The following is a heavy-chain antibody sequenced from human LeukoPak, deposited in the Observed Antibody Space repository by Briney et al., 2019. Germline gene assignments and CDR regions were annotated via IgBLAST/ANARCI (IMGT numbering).Heavy chain of an antibody. J-gene: IGHJ4*02. CDR1: GFSFQDYA. D-gene: IGHD4/OR15-4a*01. V-gene: IGHV3-9*01. Sequence: GRSLRLSCAASGFSFQDYAMHWVRQAPGKGLEWVSGINWNSGSVEYGDSVKGRFTISRDNAKNSLFLQMESLRTEDTALYYCVKDANTGLSSVLGYWSQGTLVTVSS. CDR3: VKDANTGLSSVLGY. CDR2: INWNSGSV.